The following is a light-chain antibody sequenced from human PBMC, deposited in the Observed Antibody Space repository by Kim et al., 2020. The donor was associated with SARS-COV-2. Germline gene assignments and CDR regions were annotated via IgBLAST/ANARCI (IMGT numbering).Light chain of an antibody. CDR3: SAWDSSLSTWV. CDR2: RNK. CDR1: SSDVANQG. V-gene: IGLV10-54*04. J-gene: IGLJ3*02. Sequence: QNATRTSPGESSDVANQGATWLQQDQGHPPKLLSYRNKNRPSGISERFSASRSGKTASLTITGLQPEDEADYYCSAWDSSLSTWVFGGGTQLTVL.